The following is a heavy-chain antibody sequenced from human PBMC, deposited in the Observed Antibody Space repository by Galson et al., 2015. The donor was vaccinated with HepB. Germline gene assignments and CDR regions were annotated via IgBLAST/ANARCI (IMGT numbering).Heavy chain of an antibody. Sequence: SLRLSCAASGFTFSSYGMHWVRQAPGKGLEWVAVIWYDGSKKYYADSVKGRFTISRDNSKNTLYLQVNSLRGEDTAVYYCARGPITIFGVVHYYMDVWGKGTTVTVSS. CDR1: GFTFSSYG. J-gene: IGHJ6*03. V-gene: IGHV3-33*01. CDR3: ARGPITIFGVVHYYMDV. CDR2: IWYDGSKK. D-gene: IGHD3-3*01.